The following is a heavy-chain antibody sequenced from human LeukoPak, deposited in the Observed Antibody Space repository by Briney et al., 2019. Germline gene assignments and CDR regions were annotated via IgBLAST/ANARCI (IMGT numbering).Heavy chain of an antibody. CDR2: IYPGDSDT. Sequence: KLGESLKISCKGSGYSFTSYWIGWVRQMPGKGLEWMGIIYPGDSDTRYSPSFQGQVTISADKSISTAYLQWSSLKASDTAMYYCARGIPAATEEVTFDYWGQGTLVTVSS. D-gene: IGHD2-2*01. J-gene: IGHJ4*02. V-gene: IGHV5-51*01. CDR3: ARGIPAATEEVTFDY. CDR1: GYSFTSYW.